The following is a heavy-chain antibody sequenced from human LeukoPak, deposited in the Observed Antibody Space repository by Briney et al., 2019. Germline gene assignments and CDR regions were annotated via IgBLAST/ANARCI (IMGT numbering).Heavy chain of an antibody. D-gene: IGHD4-23*01. CDR2: ISAYNGNT. Sequence: VASVKVSCKASGYTFTSYGISWVRQAPGQGLEWMGWISAYNGNTNYAQKLQCRVTMTTDTSTSTAYMELRSLRSDDTAVYYCARMAVVSPPIAFDIWGQGTMVTVSS. CDR3: ARMAVVSPPIAFDI. V-gene: IGHV1-18*01. J-gene: IGHJ3*02. CDR1: GYTFTSYG.